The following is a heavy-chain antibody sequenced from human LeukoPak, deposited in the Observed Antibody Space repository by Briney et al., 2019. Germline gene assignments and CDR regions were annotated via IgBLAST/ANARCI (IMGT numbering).Heavy chain of an antibody. V-gene: IGHV3-23*01. CDR3: AKDLFQQQLSYSDY. CDR2: ISGSGGSP. CDR1: GFTFSSYA. D-gene: IGHD6-13*01. J-gene: IGHJ4*02. Sequence: PGGSLRLSCAASGFTFSSYAMSWVRQAPGKGREWGSAISGSGGSPYYADSVKGRFTISRDNSKNTLYLQMNSLRAEDTAVYYCAKDLFQQQLSYSDYCGQGTLVTVSS.